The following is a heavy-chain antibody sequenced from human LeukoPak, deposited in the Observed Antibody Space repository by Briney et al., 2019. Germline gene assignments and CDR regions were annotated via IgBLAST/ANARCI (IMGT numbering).Heavy chain of an antibody. CDR2: ISSSSSYI. CDR1: GFTFSSYS. V-gene: IGHV3-21*01. D-gene: IGHD5-12*01. J-gene: IGHJ4*02. Sequence: GGSLRLPCAASGFTFSSYSMNWVRQAPGKGLEWVSSISSSSSYIYYADSVKGRFTISRDNAKNSLYLQMNSLRAEDTAVYYCARVYSGYDLGGYWGQGTLVTVSS. CDR3: ARVYSGYDLGGY.